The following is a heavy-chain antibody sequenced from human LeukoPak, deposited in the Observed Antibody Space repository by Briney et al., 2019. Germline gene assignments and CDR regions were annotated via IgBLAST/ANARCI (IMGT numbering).Heavy chain of an antibody. Sequence: GRSLRLSCEASGFTFDDYAMHWVRQTPGKGLEWVSGISWNSGSIDYADSVKGRFTISRDNAKNSLYLQMNSLRAEDTALYYCARSTGYSGSSLGDYWGQGTLVTVSS. D-gene: IGHD1-26*01. CDR3: ARSTGYSGSSLGDY. V-gene: IGHV3-9*01. J-gene: IGHJ4*02. CDR1: GFTFDDYA. CDR2: ISWNSGSI.